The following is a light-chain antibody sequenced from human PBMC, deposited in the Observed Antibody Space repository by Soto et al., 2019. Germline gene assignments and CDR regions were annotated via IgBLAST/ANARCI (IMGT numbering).Light chain of an antibody. CDR1: QSISNN. CDR2: AAS. V-gene: IGKV1-39*01. J-gene: IGKJ2*01. Sequence: DIQMTQSPSSLSASVGDRVTITCRASQSISNNLNWYQQKPGKAPKLLIYAASGLHSGVPSRFSGSGSVTDFSLTITSLQREDVAPYYCQQSHSAPPNTFGQGTKLEIK. CDR3: QQSHSAPPNT.